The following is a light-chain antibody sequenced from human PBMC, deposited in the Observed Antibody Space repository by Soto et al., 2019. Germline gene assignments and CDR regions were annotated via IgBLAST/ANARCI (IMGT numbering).Light chain of an antibody. J-gene: IGKJ2*01. CDR3: QQYGSSPPYT. CDR2: GAS. V-gene: IGKV3-20*01. CDR1: RSVSRTY. Sequence: EIVLTQSPGTLSLSPGERATLSCRASRSVSRTYLAWYQQKPGQAPRLLIYGASSRATGIPDRFSGSGSGTYFTLTISRLEPEDFAVYYCQQYGSSPPYTFGQGTKLEIK.